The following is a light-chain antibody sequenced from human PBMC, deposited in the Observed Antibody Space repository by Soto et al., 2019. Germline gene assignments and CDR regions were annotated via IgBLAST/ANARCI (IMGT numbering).Light chain of an antibody. Sequence: QSALTQPASVSGSPGQSITISCTGTSSDIGSYNLVSWYQQYPGKAPQLIIHEVSKWPSGVSDRFSGSKSVTTAYLTISGLQAEDEAYYYCCAYAGSRVIFGGGTKVTVL. CDR1: SSDIGSYNL. J-gene: IGLJ2*01. CDR3: CAYAGSRVI. CDR2: EVS. V-gene: IGLV2-23*02.